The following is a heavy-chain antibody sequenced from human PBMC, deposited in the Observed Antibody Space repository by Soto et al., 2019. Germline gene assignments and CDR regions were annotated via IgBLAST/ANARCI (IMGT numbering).Heavy chain of an antibody. D-gene: IGHD4-17*01. Sequence: GESLKISCRGFGYNFSTYWIGWVRQMPGKGLEWMGVMFPGDSDATYSPSFQGQVTISIDKSISTALLQWSSLKASDSAMYYCARRSIYGDYTIDLWGQGTLVTVSS. CDR1: GYNFSTYW. CDR2: MFPGDSDA. J-gene: IGHJ5*02. V-gene: IGHV5-51*01. CDR3: ARRSIYGDYTIDL.